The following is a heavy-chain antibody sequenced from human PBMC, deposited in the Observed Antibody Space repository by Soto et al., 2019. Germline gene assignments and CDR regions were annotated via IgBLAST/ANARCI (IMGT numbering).Heavy chain of an antibody. CDR2: ISAYNGNT. V-gene: IGHV1-18*01. CDR3: ARNELPNNCFDP. Sequence: ASVKVSCKASGYTFNSYGISWVRQAPGQGLEWMGWISAYNGNTNYAQKLQGRVTMTTDTSTSTAYMELRSLRSDDTAVYYCARNELPNNCFDPWGQATLVTVSS. CDR1: GYTFNSYG. J-gene: IGHJ5*02. D-gene: IGHD1-7*01.